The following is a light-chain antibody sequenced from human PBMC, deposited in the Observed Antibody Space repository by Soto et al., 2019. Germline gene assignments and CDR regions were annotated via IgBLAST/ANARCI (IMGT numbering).Light chain of an antibody. CDR3: QQYNSYSRS. Sequence: DIQLTQSPSFLSSSLGEQVPIPCRASQSISSWLAWYQQKPGKAPKLLIYKASSLESGVPSRFSGSGSGTEFTLTISSLQPDDFATYYCQQYNSYSRSFGQGTKVDIK. CDR2: KAS. CDR1: QSISSW. J-gene: IGKJ1*01. V-gene: IGKV1-5*03.